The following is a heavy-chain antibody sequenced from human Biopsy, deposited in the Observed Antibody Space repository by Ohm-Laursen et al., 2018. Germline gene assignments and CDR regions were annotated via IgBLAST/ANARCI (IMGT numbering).Heavy chain of an antibody. J-gene: IGHJ4*02. Sequence: SQTLSLTCTVSGVSINTGGYYWTWIRQHPGTGLEWIGYIHYSGITLYNPSLKSRLTISVDTSRNQFSLKLTSVTAADTALYYCTRAGGGKIYGLWGQGTLVTVSS. CDR3: TRAGGGKIYGL. CDR1: GVSINTGGYY. CDR2: IHYSGIT. D-gene: IGHD3-16*01. V-gene: IGHV4-31*03.